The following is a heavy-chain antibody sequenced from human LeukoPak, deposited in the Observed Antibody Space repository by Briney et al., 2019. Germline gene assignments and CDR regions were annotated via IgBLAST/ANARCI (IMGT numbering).Heavy chain of an antibody. CDR1: GFGFSSYW. CDR2: MKEDGSDK. D-gene: IGHD2-15*01. V-gene: IGHV3-7*01. J-gene: IGHJ6*03. CDR3: ARAMVASTFYYMDV. Sequence: GSLRLSCAASGFGFSSYWMTWVRQTPGKGLEWVANMKEDGSDKHYVDSVRGRFTISRDNGKKSLYLQMNGLRAEDTAVYYCARAMVASTFYYMDVWGKGTTVTVSS.